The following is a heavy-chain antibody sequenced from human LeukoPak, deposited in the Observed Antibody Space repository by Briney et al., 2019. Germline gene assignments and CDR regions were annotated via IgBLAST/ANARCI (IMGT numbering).Heavy chain of an antibody. J-gene: IGHJ3*02. V-gene: IGHV4-59*01. CDR1: GGSMRGYY. D-gene: IGHD3-22*01. CDR3: ARVNDYYDSTSYYYFAFDI. Sequence: SETLSLTCTASGGSMRGYYWSWIRQPPGKGLQWIAYMYYSGSTNYNPSLKSRVTISVDTSKNQFSLKLNSVTAADTAVYYCARVNDYYDSTSYYYFAFDIWGQGTMVTVSS. CDR2: MYYSGST.